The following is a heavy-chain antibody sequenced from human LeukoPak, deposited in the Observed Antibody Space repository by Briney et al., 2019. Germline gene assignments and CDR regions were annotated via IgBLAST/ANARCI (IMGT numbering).Heavy chain of an antibody. D-gene: IGHD5-18*01. V-gene: IGHV4-34*01. CDR3: ARDRGYSYGNWFDP. J-gene: IGHJ5*02. CDR1: GGSFSGYY. Sequence: SETLSLTCAVSGGSFSGYYWSWIRQPPGKGLEWIGEINHSGSTNYNPSLKSRVTISVDTSKNQFSLKLSSVTAADTAVYYCARDRGYSYGNWFDPWGQGTLVTVSS. CDR2: INHSGST.